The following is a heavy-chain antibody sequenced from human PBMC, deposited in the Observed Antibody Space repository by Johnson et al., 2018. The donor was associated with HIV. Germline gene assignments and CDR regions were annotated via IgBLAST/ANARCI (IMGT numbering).Heavy chain of an antibody. CDR3: AKDRPRGGSSGMGGAFDI. D-gene: IGHD5-12*01. CDR2: IRYDGSNE. V-gene: IGHV3-30*02. Sequence: QVQLVESGGGVVQPGGSLRLSCAASGFTFSRYGMHWVRQAPGKGLEWVAFIRYDGSNEYYADPVKGRFTISIDTSKNSLDLQMNSLRAEDTAVYYCAKDRPRGGSSGMGGAFDIWGQGTMVTVSS. CDR1: GFTFSRYG. J-gene: IGHJ3*02.